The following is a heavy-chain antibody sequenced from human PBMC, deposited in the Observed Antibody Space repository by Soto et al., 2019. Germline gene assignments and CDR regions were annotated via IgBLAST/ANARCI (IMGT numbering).Heavy chain of an antibody. CDR3: ARDNYDILTGYYNSDY. J-gene: IGHJ4*02. CDR1: GFTFSSYA. V-gene: IGHV3-30-3*01. CDR2: ISYDGSNK. Sequence: PGGSLRLSCAASGFTFSSYAMHWVRQAPGKGLEWVAVISYDGSNKYYADSVKGRFTISRDNSKNTLYLQMNSLRAEDTAVYYCARDNYDILTGYYNSDYWGQGTLVTVSS. D-gene: IGHD3-9*01.